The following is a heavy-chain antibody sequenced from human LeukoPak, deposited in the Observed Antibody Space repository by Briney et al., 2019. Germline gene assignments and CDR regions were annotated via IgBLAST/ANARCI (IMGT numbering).Heavy chain of an antibody. CDR2: FEPEDGET. CDR1: GGTFSSYA. CDR3: ATLTGTTANWFDP. J-gene: IGHJ5*02. V-gene: IGHV1-24*01. D-gene: IGHD1-7*01. Sequence: GASVNVSCKASGGTFSSYAISWVRQAPGKGLEWMGGFEPEDGETIYAQKFQGRVTMTEDTSTDTAYMELSSLRSEDTAVYYCATLTGTTANWFDPWGQGTLVTVSS.